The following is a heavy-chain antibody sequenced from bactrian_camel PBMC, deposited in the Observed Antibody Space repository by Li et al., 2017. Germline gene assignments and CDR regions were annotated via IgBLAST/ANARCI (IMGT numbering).Heavy chain of an antibody. V-gene: IGHV3S53*01. Sequence: HVQLVESGGGSVQAGGSLKLSCVASGYIRNSEYMAWFRQTPGKEREGVATISTGGRTYYHDSVKGRFTISQDNAKNTVYLQMNDLIPEDSDVYYCAVDCGRSYGGGWYVRVWGQGTQFTVS. D-gene: IGHD6*01. CDR1: GYIRNSEY. CDR3: AVDCGRSYGGGWYVRV. CDR2: ISTGGRT. J-gene: IGHJ4*01.